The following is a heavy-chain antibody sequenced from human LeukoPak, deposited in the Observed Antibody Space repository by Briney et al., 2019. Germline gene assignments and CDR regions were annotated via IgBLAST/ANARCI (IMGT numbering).Heavy chain of an antibody. Sequence: ASVKVSCKASGYTFTSYYMHWVREAPGQGLEWMGWINPNSGGTNYAQKFQGRVTMTRDTSISTAYMELSRLRSDDTAVYYCARRIGSGWYGYYYYYGMDVWGQGTTVTVSS. V-gene: IGHV1-2*02. D-gene: IGHD6-19*01. CDR1: GYTFTSYY. J-gene: IGHJ6*02. CDR2: INPNSGGT. CDR3: ARRIGSGWYGYYYYYGMDV.